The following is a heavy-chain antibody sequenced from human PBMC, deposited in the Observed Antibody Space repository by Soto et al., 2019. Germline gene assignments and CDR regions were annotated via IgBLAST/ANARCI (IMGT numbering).Heavy chain of an antibody. Sequence: PGGSLRLSCAASGFTFTTYAMTWVRQAPGKGLEWVSSIITGSGSTYYADSVKGRFTISRDITKSTLYLQMNSLRAEDTAVYYCAEIAAPLYYYYGMDVWSQGTTVTVSS. CDR3: AEIAAPLYYYYGMDV. D-gene: IGHD6-6*01. J-gene: IGHJ6*02. V-gene: IGHV3-23*01. CDR1: GFTFTTYA. CDR2: IITGSGST.